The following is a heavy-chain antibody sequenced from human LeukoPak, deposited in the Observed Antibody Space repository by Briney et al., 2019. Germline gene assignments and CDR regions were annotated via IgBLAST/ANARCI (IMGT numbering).Heavy chain of an antibody. CDR2: IYPGNSDI. V-gene: IGHV5-51*01. CDR1: GYSFINYW. J-gene: IGHJ4*02. CDR3: ATGRFCSGGSCSSSFDF. D-gene: IGHD2-15*01. Sequence: GESLKISCKGSGYSFINYWIGWVRQMPDKGLEWMGIIYPGNSDIRYSPSFQGQVTISVDKSINTAYLQWTSLKASDTATYHCATGRFCSGGSCSSSFDFWGQGTLLTVPS.